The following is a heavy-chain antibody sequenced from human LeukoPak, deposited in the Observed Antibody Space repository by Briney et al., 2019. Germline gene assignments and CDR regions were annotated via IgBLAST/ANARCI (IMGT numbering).Heavy chain of an antibody. V-gene: IGHV3-23*01. CDR2: ISGSGGST. D-gene: IGHD2-2*01. CDR3: ARHRFCTTVSCYEGPSAQYNYYMDI. J-gene: IGHJ6*03. CDR1: GFTFSSYA. Sequence: GGSLRLSCAASGFTFSSYAMSWVRQAPGQGLEWVSAISGSGGSTYYADSVKGRFTISRDNSKNTLYLQMNSLRAEDTAVYYCARHRFCTTVSCYEGPSAQYNYYMDIWGKGTTVIVS.